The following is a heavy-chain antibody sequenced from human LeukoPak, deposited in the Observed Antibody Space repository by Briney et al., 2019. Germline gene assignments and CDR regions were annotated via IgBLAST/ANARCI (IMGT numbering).Heavy chain of an antibody. D-gene: IGHD5-18*01. CDR2: ITSSSSYI. Sequence: SGGSLRLSCAASGFTFSTYSMNWVRQAPGKGLEWVSSITSSSSYIYYADSVKGRFTISRGNAKNSLYLRMNSLRAEDTAIYYCARDPGQYNYGYSDYWGQGTLVAVSS. CDR3: ARDPGQYNYGYSDY. CDR1: GFTFSTYS. V-gene: IGHV3-21*01. J-gene: IGHJ4*02.